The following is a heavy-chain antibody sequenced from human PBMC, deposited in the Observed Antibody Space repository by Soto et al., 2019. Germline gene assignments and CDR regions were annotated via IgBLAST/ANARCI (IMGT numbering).Heavy chain of an antibody. V-gene: IGHV4-34*01. CDR1: GGSFSGYY. D-gene: IGHD4-4*01. Sequence: SETLSLTCAVYGGSFSGYYWSWIRQPPGKGLEWIGEINHSGSTNYNPSLKSRVTISVDTSKNQFSLRLSSVTAADTAVYYCARGVTSTEISLRRGLSFDYWGQGTLVTVSS. J-gene: IGHJ4*02. CDR2: INHSGST. CDR3: ARGVTSTEISLRRGLSFDY.